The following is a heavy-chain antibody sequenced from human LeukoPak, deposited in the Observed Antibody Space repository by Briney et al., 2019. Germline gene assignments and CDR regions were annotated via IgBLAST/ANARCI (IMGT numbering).Heavy chain of an antibody. D-gene: IGHD3-10*01. CDR3: ARGVWFGELNPYFDY. Sequence: PSETLSLTCTVSGGSISSGIYYWNWIRQPAGKGLEWIGRIYTSGSTNYNPSLKSRATISVDTSKNQFSLRLSSVTAADTAVYYCARGVWFGELNPYFDYWGQGTLVTVSS. J-gene: IGHJ4*02. CDR1: GGSISSGIYY. CDR2: IYTSGST. V-gene: IGHV4-61*02.